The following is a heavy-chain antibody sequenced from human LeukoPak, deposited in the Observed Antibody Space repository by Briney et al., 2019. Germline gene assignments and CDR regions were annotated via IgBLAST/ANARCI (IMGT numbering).Heavy chain of an antibody. D-gene: IGHD2-21*02. J-gene: IGHJ4*02. CDR3: ARDGDGEIDY. CDR2: ISGSGGST. Sequence: PGGSLRLSSAASGFTFSSYAMSWDRQAPGKGLEWVSAISGSGGSTYYADSVKGRFTISRDNSKNTLYLQMNSLRAEDTAVYYCARDGDGEIDYWGQGTLVTVSS. CDR1: GFTFSSYA. V-gene: IGHV3-23*01.